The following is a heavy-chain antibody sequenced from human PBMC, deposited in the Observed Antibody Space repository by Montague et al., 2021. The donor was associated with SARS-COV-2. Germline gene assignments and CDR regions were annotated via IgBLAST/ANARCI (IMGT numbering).Heavy chain of an antibody. D-gene: IGHD5-24*01. V-gene: IGHV4-59*11. CDR2: IHSGGSA. CDR1: GGSTSGHY. Sequence: SETLSLTCAVSGGSTSGHYWSWIRQPPATGLEWICHIHSGGSAYSNPSLKSRVTLSVGPSKNQFSLKMSSVAAADTATSYCASAGFSVEMATSYYFDPWGQGTLVTVSS. J-gene: IGHJ4*02. CDR3: ASAGFSVEMATSYYFDP.